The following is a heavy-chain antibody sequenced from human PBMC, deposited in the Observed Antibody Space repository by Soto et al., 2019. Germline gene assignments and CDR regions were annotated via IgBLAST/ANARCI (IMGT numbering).Heavy chain of an antibody. CDR3: AGEGYCTNGVCSSNWFDP. CDR2: IYYSGST. Sequence: SETLSLTCTVSGGSISSSSYYWGWIRQPPGKGLEWIGSIYYSGSTYYNPSLKSRVTISVDTSKNQFSLKLSSVTAADTAVYYCAGEGYCTNGVCSSNWFDPWGQGTLVTVSS. CDR1: GGSISSSSYY. D-gene: IGHD2-8*01. J-gene: IGHJ5*02. V-gene: IGHV4-39*01.